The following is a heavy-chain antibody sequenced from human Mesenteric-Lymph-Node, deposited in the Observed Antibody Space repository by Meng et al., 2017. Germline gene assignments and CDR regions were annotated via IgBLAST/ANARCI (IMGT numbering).Heavy chain of an antibody. D-gene: IGHD1-7*01. V-gene: IGHV4-61*01. CDR3: GRDQGRELINH. Sequence: YESGPRLVRPSETLSLKGSVSCGSGSSASHYWNWIRQTPGKALEWIGYMYYSGDTNYNPSLKSRVDISVDKSKNQFYLSLFSVTAADTAVYYCGRDQGRELINHWGQGTLVTVSS. CDR2: MYYSGDT. CDR1: CGSGSSASHY. J-gene: IGHJ4*02.